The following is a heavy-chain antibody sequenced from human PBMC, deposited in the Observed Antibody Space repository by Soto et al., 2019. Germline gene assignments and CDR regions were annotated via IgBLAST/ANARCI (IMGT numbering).Heavy chain of an antibody. CDR3: ARGRGYSYGSLDY. V-gene: IGHV3-33*01. CDR2: IWYDGSNK. Sequence: QVQLVESGGGVVQPGRSLRLSCAASGFTFSSYGMHWVRQAPGKGLEWVAVIWYDGSNKYYADSVKGRFTISRDNSKNTLYLQMNSLRAEATAVYYCARGRGYSYGSLDYWGQGTLVTVSS. CDR1: GFTFSSYG. D-gene: IGHD5-18*01. J-gene: IGHJ4*02.